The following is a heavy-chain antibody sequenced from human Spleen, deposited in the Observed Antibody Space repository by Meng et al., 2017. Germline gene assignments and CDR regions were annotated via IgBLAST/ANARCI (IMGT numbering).Heavy chain of an antibody. CDR3: ARDHLLRADPPFDC. D-gene: IGHD2-15*01. J-gene: IGHJ4*02. CDR2: IYYGGST. V-gene: IGHV4-39*07. Sequence: SETLSLTCTVSGPSVSSSDFYWGWIRQPPGKGLEWIGSIYYGGSTDFNPSLKSGRTDYNPSLKSRVTISVDTSKNQFSLKLSSVTAADTAVYYCARDHLLRADPPFDCWGQGTLVTVSS. CDR1: GPSVSSSDFY.